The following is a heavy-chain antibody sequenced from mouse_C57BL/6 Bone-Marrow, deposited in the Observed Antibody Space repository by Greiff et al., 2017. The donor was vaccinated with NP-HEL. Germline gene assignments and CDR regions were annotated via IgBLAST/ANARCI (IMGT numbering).Heavy chain of an antibody. CDR2: ISSGSSTI. J-gene: IGHJ3*01. Sequence: DVQLVESGGGLVKPGGSLKLSCAASGFTFSDYGMHWVHQAPEKGLEWVAYISSGSSTIYYADTVKGRFTISRDNAKNTLFLQMTSLRSEDTAMYYCARPMVTTPFAYWGQGTLVTVSA. CDR3: ARPMVTTPFAY. V-gene: IGHV5-17*01. D-gene: IGHD2-2*01. CDR1: GFTFSDYG.